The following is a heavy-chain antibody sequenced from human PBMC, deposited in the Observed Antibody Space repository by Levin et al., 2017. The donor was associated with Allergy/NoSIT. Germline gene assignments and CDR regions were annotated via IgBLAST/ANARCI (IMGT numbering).Heavy chain of an antibody. CDR3: ARDDSGRYLPLDY. V-gene: IGHV1-2*02. J-gene: IGHJ4*02. CDR1: GYTFTGYY. CDR2: INPVSGGT. Sequence: GESLKISCKASGYTFTGYYMHWVRQAPGQGLEWMGWINPVSGGTSYAQKFQGRLIMTRDTSISTAYMELDRLRSDDTAMYYCARDDSGRYLPLDYWGQGTLVTVS. D-gene: IGHD1-26*01.